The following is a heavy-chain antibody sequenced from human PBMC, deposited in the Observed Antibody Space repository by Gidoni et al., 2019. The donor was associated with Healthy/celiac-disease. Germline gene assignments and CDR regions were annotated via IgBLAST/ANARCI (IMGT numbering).Heavy chain of an antibody. CDR2: ISSSSSYT. CDR3: ARDRYGRGATYYDIGY. D-gene: IGHD3-9*01. Sequence: QVQLVESGGGLVKPGGSLRLSCAAPGFTFSDDYMSWIRQAPGKGLEWVSYISSSSSYTNYADSVKGRFTISRDNAKNSLYLQMNSLRAEDTAVYYCARDRYGRGATYYDIGYWGQGTLVTVSS. V-gene: IGHV3-11*06. J-gene: IGHJ4*02. CDR1: GFTFSDDY.